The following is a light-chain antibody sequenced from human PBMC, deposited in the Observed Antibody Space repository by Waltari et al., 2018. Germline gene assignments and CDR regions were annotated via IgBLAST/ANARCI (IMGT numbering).Light chain of an antibody. CDR1: QCVSRW. V-gene: IGKV1-5*03. J-gene: IGKJ2*01. Sequence: DIQMTQSPSTLSASVGDRVTITCRARQCVSRWLAWYQQTPGKAPKFLIYLASTLESGVPSRFSGSGSGTEFTLTISSLQPDDFATYYCQQYSTSSLYTFGQGTKLEI. CDR3: QQYSTSSLYT. CDR2: LAS.